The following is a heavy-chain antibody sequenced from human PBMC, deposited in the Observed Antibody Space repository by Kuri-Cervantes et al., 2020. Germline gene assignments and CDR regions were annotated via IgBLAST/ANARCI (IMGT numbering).Heavy chain of an antibody. D-gene: IGHD6-19*01. CDR1: GGSVSSGGYS. J-gene: IGHJ3*02. V-gene: IGHV4-30-2*03. CDR2: IYYSGST. CDR3: ASDPQHYSSGWYQAFDI. Sequence: LRLSCAVSGGSVSSGGYSWSWIRQPPGKGLEWIGSIYYSGSTYYNPSLKSRVTISVDTSKNQFSLKLSSVTAADTAVYYCASDPQHYSSGWYQAFDIWGQGTMVTVSS.